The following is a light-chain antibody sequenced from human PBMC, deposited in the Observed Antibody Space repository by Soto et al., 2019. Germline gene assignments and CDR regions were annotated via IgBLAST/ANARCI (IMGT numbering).Light chain of an antibody. J-gene: IGKJ4*01. V-gene: IGKV1-16*01. CDR2: DAS. CDR3: QQYNSYSPLT. Sequence: DIQMTQSPSSRSASVGDRVTITCRASQSISNYLNWYQQKPGKAPKVLIYDASSLQGGVPSRFSGSGSGTEFTLTISSLQPDDFATYYCQQYNSYSPLTFGGGTKVDIK. CDR1: QSISNY.